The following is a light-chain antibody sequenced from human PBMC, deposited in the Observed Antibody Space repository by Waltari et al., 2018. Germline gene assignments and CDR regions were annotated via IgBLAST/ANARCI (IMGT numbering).Light chain of an antibody. J-gene: IGLJ2*01. CDR3: SSYTSSSTVV. Sequence: QSALTQPASVSGSPGRSITISCPGTSSHVGGYNSVSWYQQHPGKAPKLMIYEVSNRPSGVSNRFSGSKSGNTASLTISGLQAEDEADYYCSSYTSSSTVVFGGGTKLTVL. CDR2: EVS. V-gene: IGLV2-14*01. CDR1: SSHVGGYNS.